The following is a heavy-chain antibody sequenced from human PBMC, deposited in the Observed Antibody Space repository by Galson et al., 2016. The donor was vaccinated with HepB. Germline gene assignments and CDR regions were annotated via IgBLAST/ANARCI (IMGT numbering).Heavy chain of an antibody. D-gene: IGHD1-7*01. CDR1: GFTFNDFA. CDR3: ARAEGSTGTNPFDY. Sequence: SLRVSCAASGFTFNDFAFHWVRQAPGKGLEWVAVISDDGSNRCYADAVKGRFIISRDNSKNTVFLEMSLTSEDTAIYYCARAEGSTGTNPFDYWGQGTLVIVSS. J-gene: IGHJ4*02. V-gene: IGHV3-30*04. CDR2: ISDDGSNR.